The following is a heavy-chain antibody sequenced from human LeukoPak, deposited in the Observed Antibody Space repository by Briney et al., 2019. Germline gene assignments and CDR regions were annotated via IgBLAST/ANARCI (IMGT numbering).Heavy chain of an antibody. CDR3: ARDIRGYYGMDV. V-gene: IGHV1-2*02. Sequence: ASVKVSCKASGYTFTGYYMHWVRQAPGQGLEWMGWINPNSGGTNYAQRFQGRVTMTRDTSISTAYMELSRLRSDDTAVYYCARDIRGYYGMDVWGQGTTVTVSS. J-gene: IGHJ6*02. CDR1: GYTFTGYY. CDR2: INPNSGGT.